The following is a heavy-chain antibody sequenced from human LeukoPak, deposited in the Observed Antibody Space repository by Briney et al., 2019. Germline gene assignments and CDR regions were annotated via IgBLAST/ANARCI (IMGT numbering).Heavy chain of an antibody. CDR3: AKWGDYDILTGYYASDF. J-gene: IGHJ4*02. D-gene: IGHD3-9*01. Sequence: GGSLRLSCAASGFIFRNYAMSWVRQAPGEGLEWVSAITGSGDTTYYADSVKGRFTISRDNSKNTLYVEMNTLRAEDTAVYYCAKWGDYDILTGYYASDFWGQGTLVTVSS. CDR1: GFIFRNYA. V-gene: IGHV3-23*01. CDR2: ITGSGDTT.